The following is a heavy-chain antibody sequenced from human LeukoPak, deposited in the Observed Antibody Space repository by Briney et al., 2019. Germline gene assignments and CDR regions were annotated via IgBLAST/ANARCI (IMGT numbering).Heavy chain of an antibody. CDR1: GGTFSSYA. CDR2: IIPIFGTA. D-gene: IGHD2-2*01. V-gene: IGHV1-69*05. J-gene: IGHJ3*02. Sequence: SVKVSCKASGGTFSSYAICWVRQAPGQGLEWMGGIIPIFGTANYAQKFQGRVTITTDESTSTAYMELSSLRSEDTAVYYCARLAVPAASDASDIWGQGTMVTVSS. CDR3: ARLAVPAASDASDI.